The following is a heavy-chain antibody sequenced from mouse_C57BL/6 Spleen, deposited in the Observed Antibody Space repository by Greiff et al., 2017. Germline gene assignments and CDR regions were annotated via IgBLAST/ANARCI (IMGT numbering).Heavy chain of an antibody. Sequence: EVKLQESGAELVRPGASVKLSCTASGFNIKDDYMHWVKQRPEQGLEWIGWIDPENGDTEYASKFQGKATITADTSSNTAYLQLSGLTSEDTAVYYCTTALGGSNVYPWFAYWGQGTLVTVSA. CDR2: IDPENGDT. CDR3: TTALGGSNVYPWFAY. D-gene: IGHD1-1*02. CDR1: GFNIKDDY. V-gene: IGHV14-4*01. J-gene: IGHJ3*01.